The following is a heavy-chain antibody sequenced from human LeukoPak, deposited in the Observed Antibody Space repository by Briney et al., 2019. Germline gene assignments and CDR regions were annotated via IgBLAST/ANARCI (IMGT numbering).Heavy chain of an antibody. V-gene: IGHV3-74*01. CDR3: VRASSGSHGDY. Sequence: GGSLRLSCAASGFTFSSYWMHWVRQAPGKGLVWVSRINPDGSWASYADSVKGRFTISRDNAKNTLYLQMNSLRVEDTAVYYCVRASSGSHGDYWGQGTLVTVSS. CDR2: INPDGSWA. J-gene: IGHJ4*02. CDR1: GFTFSSYW. D-gene: IGHD1-26*01.